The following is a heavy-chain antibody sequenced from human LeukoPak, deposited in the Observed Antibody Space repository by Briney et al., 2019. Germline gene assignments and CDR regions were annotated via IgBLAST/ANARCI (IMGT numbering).Heavy chain of an antibody. CDR3: ARLVDYYDGSGYYYYFDY. V-gene: IGHV4-59*08. Sequence: SETLSLTCTVFGGSISSYYWSWIRQPPGRGLEWIGNIYYSGSTNYNPSLKSRVTISVDTSKNQFSLKLSSVTAADTAVYYCARLVDYYDGSGYYYYFDYWGQGTLVTVSS. CDR2: IYYSGST. D-gene: IGHD3-22*01. CDR1: GGSISSYY. J-gene: IGHJ4*02.